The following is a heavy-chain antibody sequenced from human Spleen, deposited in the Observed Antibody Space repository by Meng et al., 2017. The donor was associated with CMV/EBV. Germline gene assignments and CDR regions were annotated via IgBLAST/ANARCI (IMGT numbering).Heavy chain of an antibody. CDR1: GYTFTSYD. J-gene: IGHJ6*02. CDR2: MNPNSGNT. V-gene: IGHV1-8*01. Sequence: ASVKVSCKASGYTFTSYDINWVRQATGQGLEWMGWMNPNSGNTGYAQKFQGRVTMTRNTSITTAYMELTSLRSEDTATYYCARDPILNEGLDVWGQGTTVTVSS. CDR3: ARDPILNEGLDV. D-gene: IGHD2-21*01.